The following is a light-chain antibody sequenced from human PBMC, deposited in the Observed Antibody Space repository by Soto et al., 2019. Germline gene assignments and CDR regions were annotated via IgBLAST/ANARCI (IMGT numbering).Light chain of an antibody. Sequence: QSALTQPASVSGSPGQSITISCTGTSTYVGSYKLVSWYQQHPGEAPKLVLYEGTKRPSGVSDRFSGSQSGNTASLTISGLQAEDEADYYCCSYTFNSPYVFGTGTKLTVL. V-gene: IGLV2-23*01. CDR3: CSYTFNSPYV. J-gene: IGLJ1*01. CDR1: STYVGSYKL. CDR2: EGT.